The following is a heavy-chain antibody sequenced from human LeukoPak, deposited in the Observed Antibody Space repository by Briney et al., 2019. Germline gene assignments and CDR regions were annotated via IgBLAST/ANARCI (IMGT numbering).Heavy chain of an antibody. J-gene: IGHJ4*02. D-gene: IGHD6-13*01. CDR2: INPNSGGT. Sequence: ASVKVSCKASGYTFTGYYMHWVRQAPGQGLEWMGWINPNSGGTNYAQKFQGRATMTRDTSISTAYMELSRLRSDDTAVYYCAAEQPRLGYFDYWGQGTLVTVSS. CDR3: AAEQPRLGYFDY. V-gene: IGHV1-2*02. CDR1: GYTFTGYY.